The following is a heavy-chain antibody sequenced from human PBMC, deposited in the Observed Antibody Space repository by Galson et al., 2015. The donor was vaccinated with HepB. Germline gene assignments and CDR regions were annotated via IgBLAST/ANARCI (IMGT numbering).Heavy chain of an antibody. Sequence: CKASGYSFSNHAMHWVRQAPGQRLEWMGWINGGNGNTEYSQKFQGRVTITRDTLASTAYMELSSLRSEDTAVYYCARGYYGSGSSLLDSWGQGTLVTVSS. V-gene: IGHV1-3*01. D-gene: IGHD3-10*01. J-gene: IGHJ4*02. CDR2: INGGNGNT. CDR3: ARGYYGSGSSLLDS. CDR1: GYSFSNHA.